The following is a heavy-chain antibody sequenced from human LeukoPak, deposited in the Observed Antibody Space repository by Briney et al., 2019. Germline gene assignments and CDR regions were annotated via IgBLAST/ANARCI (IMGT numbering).Heavy chain of an antibody. CDR1: GFTFSNAW. Sequence: PGGSLRLSCAASGFTFSNAWMSWVRQAPGKGLEWVGRIKSKTDGGTTDYAAPVKGRFTTSRDDSKNTLYLQMNSLKTEDTAVYYCTTLEYYYGSGTTNPPDYWGQGTLVTVSS. CDR2: IKSKTDGGTT. J-gene: IGHJ4*02. D-gene: IGHD3-10*01. V-gene: IGHV3-15*01. CDR3: TTLEYYYGSGTTNPPDY.